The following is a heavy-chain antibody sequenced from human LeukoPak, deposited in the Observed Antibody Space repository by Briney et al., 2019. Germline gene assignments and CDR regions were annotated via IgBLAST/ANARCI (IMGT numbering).Heavy chain of an antibody. D-gene: IGHD3-22*01. Sequence: QSGGSLRLSCAASGFTFSSYAMHWVRQAPGKGLEWLAVISYDGSNKYYADSVKGRFTISRDNSKNTLCLQMNSLRAEDTAVYYCARAYDSSGYYYGYWGQGTLVTVSS. J-gene: IGHJ4*02. V-gene: IGHV3-30-3*01. CDR3: ARAYDSSGYYYGY. CDR1: GFTFSSYA. CDR2: ISYDGSNK.